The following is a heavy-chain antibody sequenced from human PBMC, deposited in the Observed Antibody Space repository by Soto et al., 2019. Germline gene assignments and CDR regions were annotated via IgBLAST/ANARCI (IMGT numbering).Heavy chain of an antibody. J-gene: IGHJ6*02. D-gene: IGHD3-16*01. Sequence: QVQLVQSGAEVKKSGSSVKVSCKASGGTFSNHAISWVRQAPGQGLEWMGGIVPMFGTSNYAQKFQGRVTTTADKSTNTAYMELSSLTSEDTAVYYCARGDDFDYYYGVDVWGQGTTVTVSS. CDR3: ARGDDFDYYYGVDV. CDR2: IVPMFGTS. CDR1: GGTFSNHA. V-gene: IGHV1-69*06.